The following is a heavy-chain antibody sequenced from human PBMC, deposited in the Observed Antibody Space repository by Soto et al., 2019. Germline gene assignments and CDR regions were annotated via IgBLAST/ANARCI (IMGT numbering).Heavy chain of an antibody. J-gene: IGHJ5*02. Sequence: SETLSLTCAVYGVSFSGYYWSWIRQPPGKGLEWIGEINHSGSTNYNPSLKSRVTISVDTSKNQLSLKLSSVTAADTAVYYCARGGDIVVVVAAYNWFDPWGQGTLVTVSS. V-gene: IGHV4-34*01. CDR2: INHSGST. CDR1: GVSFSGYY. CDR3: ARGGDIVVVVAAYNWFDP. D-gene: IGHD2-15*01.